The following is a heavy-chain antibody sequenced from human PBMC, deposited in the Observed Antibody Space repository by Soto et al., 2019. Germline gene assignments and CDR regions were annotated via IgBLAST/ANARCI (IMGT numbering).Heavy chain of an antibody. CDR3: ATSIVVVTAAYY. Sequence: QVQLVQSGAEVKKPGASVKVSCKASGYTFTSYAMHWVRQAPGQRLEWRGWINAGNGNTTYSQKFQGRVTITRDTSASTAYMELSSLRSEDTAVYYCATSIVVVTAAYYWGQGTLVTVSS. CDR2: INAGNGNT. D-gene: IGHD2-21*02. J-gene: IGHJ4*02. CDR1: GYTFTSYA. V-gene: IGHV1-3*01.